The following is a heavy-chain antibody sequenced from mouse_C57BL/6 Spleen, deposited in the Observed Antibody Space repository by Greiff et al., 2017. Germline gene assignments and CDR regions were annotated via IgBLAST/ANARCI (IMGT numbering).Heavy chain of an antibody. CDR1: GYTFTSYW. CDR3: ARRWSYGYDRGGTWFAY. Sequence: QVQLQQPGAELVKPGASVKLSCEASGYTFTSYWMQWVKQRPGQGLEWIGEIDPSDSYTNYNQKFKGKATLTVDTSSSTAYMQLSSLTSEDSAVYYCARRWSYGYDRGGTWFAYWGQGTLVTVSA. CDR2: IDPSDSYT. D-gene: IGHD2-2*01. V-gene: IGHV1-50*01. J-gene: IGHJ3*01.